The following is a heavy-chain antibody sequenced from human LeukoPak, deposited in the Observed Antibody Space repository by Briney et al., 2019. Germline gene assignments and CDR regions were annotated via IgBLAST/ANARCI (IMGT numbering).Heavy chain of an antibody. CDR2: IYYSGST. Sequence: SETLSLTCTVSGGSISSSSYYWGWIRQPPGKGLEWIGSIYYSGSTYYNPSLKSRVTISVDTSKNQFSLKLSSVTTADTAVYYCARVGYSSGWYGSDYWGQGTLVTVSS. D-gene: IGHD6-19*01. CDR1: GGSISSSSYY. J-gene: IGHJ4*02. V-gene: IGHV4-39*07. CDR3: ARVGYSSGWYGSDY.